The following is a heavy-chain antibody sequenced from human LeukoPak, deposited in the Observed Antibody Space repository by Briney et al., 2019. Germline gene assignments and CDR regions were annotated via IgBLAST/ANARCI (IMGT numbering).Heavy chain of an antibody. CDR2: INAGNSNT. Sequence: ASVKVSCKASGYTFTSYAMHWVRQAPGQRLEWMGWINAGNSNTKYSQKFQGRVTITRDTSASTAYMELSSLRSEDTAVYYCARGGDVDTAMVGTDYWGQGTLVTVSS. CDR1: GYTFTSYA. V-gene: IGHV1-3*01. CDR3: ARGGDVDTAMVGTDY. D-gene: IGHD5-18*01. J-gene: IGHJ4*02.